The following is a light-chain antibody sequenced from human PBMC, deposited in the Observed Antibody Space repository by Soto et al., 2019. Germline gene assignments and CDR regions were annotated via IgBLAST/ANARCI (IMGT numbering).Light chain of an antibody. CDR2: GAS. CDR1: QRVSSNY. J-gene: IGKJ1*01. Sequence: EIVMTQSPGTLSLFPGETATLSCRASQRVSSNYLAWYQQKPGQAPRLLIYGASSRATGIPDRFSGSGSGTDFTLTISRLEPEDFAVYYCQQYGSSPWTSGQGTKVDIK. CDR3: QQYGSSPWT. V-gene: IGKV3-20*01.